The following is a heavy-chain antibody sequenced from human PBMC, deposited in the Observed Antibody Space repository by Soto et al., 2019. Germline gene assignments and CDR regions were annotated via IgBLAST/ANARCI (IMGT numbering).Heavy chain of an antibody. V-gene: IGHV4-30-4*01. D-gene: IGHD7-27*01. J-gene: IGHJ5*01. CDR1: GDSISNLDYF. CDR3: ARGRYCLTGRCFPNWFDS. Sequence: SETLSVTCSVSGDSISNLDYFWAWIRQPPGQALEYIGYIYKSATTYYNPSFESRVAISVDTSKSQFSLNVTSVTAADTAVYFCARGRYCLTGRCFPNWFDSWGQGALVTVSS. CDR2: IYKSATT.